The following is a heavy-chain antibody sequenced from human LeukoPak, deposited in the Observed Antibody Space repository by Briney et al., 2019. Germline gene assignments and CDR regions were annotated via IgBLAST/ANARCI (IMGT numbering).Heavy chain of an antibody. CDR1: GGSFSSYY. CDR2: IYYSGST. D-gene: IGHD5-12*01. CDR3: ARGAGYSGYYYYYYYMDV. J-gene: IGHJ6*03. V-gene: IGHV4-59*01. Sequence: SETLSLTCAVYGGSFSSYYWSWIRQPPGKGLEWIGYIYYSGSTNYNPSLKSRVTISVDTSKNQFSLKLSSVTAADTAVYYCARGAGYSGYYYYYYYMDVWGKGTTVTVSS.